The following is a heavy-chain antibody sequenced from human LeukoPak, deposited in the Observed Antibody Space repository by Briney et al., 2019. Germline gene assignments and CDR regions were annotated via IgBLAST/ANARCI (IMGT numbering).Heavy chain of an antibody. CDR1: GGSISSSNYY. CDR3: ARGGRYTAMWWY. J-gene: IGHJ4*02. CDR2: IFYSGST. V-gene: IGHV4-39*01. Sequence: SETLSLTCTVSGGSISSSNYYWGWIRQPPGKGLEYIGSIFYSGSTYYNPSLKSRVTISVDTSKNQFSLKLNSVTAADTAVYYCARGGRYTAMWWYWGQGTLVTVSS. D-gene: IGHD5-18*01.